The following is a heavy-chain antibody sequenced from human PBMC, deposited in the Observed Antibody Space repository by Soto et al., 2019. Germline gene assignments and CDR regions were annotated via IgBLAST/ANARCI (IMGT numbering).Heavy chain of an antibody. D-gene: IGHD6-13*01. CDR2: ISAYNGNT. V-gene: IGHV1-18*04. J-gene: IGHJ5*02. CDR1: GYTFTSYG. CDR3: ARAISSSRYNLFAP. Sequence: ASVKVSCKASGYTFTSYGISWVRQAPGQGLEWMGWISAYNGNTNYAQKLQGRVTMTTDTSTSTAYMELRSLRSDDTAVYYCARAISSSRYNLFAPWGQGSLVTGSS.